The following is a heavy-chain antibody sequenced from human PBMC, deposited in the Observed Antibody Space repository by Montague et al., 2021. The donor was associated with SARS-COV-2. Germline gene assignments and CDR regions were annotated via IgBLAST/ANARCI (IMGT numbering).Heavy chain of an antibody. CDR1: GGSITRNYY. J-gene: IGHJ3*02. CDR2: IYYSGTT. Sequence: SEILSLTCTVSGGSITRNYYWGWIRQPPGKGLEWVCNIYYSGTTFINPXXWSRVTISVGASKNQFSLNLTAVTAADTAVYYCARPLVRGVPKAFDIWGQGALVIVSS. CDR3: ARPLVRGVPKAFDI. V-gene: IGHV4-39*01. D-gene: IGHD3-10*01.